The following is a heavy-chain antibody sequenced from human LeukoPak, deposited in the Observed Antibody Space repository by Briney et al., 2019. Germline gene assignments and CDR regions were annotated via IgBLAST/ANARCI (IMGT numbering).Heavy chain of an antibody. Sequence: PSETLSLTCTVSGGSISRGSYYWSWIRQPAGKGLEWIGRIYTSGSTNYNPSLKSRVTISVDTSKNQFSLKLSSVTAADTAVYYCASDAVFGVATAFDPWGQGTLVTVSS. CDR3: ASDAVFGVATAFDP. CDR2: IYTSGST. V-gene: IGHV4-61*02. D-gene: IGHD5-12*01. J-gene: IGHJ5*02. CDR1: GGSISRGSYY.